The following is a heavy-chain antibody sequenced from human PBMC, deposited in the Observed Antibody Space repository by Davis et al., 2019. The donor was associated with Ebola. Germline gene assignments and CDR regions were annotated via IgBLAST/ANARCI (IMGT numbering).Heavy chain of an antibody. CDR1: GYSFTSYW. J-gene: IGHJ4*02. CDR3: AKAIYYYYDNNGFLDL. V-gene: IGHV5-51*01. D-gene: IGHD3-22*01. CDR2: IYPGDSDV. Sequence: GESLKISCKGSGYSFTSYWIGWVRQMPGKGLEWMGIIYPGDSDVRYRPSFQGQVTISVDKSISTTYLQWSSLKASDTAIYYCAKAIYYYYDNNGFLDLWGQGTLVTVSS.